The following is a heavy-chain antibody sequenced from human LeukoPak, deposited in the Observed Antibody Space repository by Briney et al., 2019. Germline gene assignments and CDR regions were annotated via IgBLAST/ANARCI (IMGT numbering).Heavy chain of an antibody. CDR3: ASSGWLKAAGIFDY. CDR1: GGSISSGGYY. V-gene: IGHV4-30-2*01. J-gene: IGHJ4*02. Sequence: SETLSLTCTVSGGSISSGGYYWSWIRQPPGKGLEWIGYIYHSGSTYYNPSLKSRVTISVDRSKIQFSLKLSSVTAADTAVYYCASSGWLKAAGIFDYWGQGTLVTVSS. CDR2: IYHSGST. D-gene: IGHD6-13*01.